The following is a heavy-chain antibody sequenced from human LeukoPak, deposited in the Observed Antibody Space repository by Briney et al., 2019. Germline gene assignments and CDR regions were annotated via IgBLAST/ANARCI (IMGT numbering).Heavy chain of an antibody. D-gene: IGHD4-23*01. CDR3: AKDQRGYGGISDY. CDR1: GFTFSNYG. J-gene: IGHJ4*02. V-gene: IGHV3-23*01. Sequence: GGSLRLSCAASGFTFSNYGMSWVRQAPGKGLEWVSVIIGSGGTTNYADSVKGRFTISRDNSKNTVYLQMNSLRAEDTAVYYCAKDQRGYGGISDYWGQGTLVTVSS. CDR2: IIGSGGTT.